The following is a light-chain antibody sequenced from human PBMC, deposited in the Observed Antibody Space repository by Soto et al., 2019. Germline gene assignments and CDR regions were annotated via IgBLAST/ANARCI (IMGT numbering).Light chain of an antibody. CDR1: SSDVGSYNL. CDR2: EVS. CDR3: CSYAGSSIVV. Sequence: QSALTQPASVSGSPGQSITISCTGTSSDVGSYNLVSWYQQHPGKAPKLMIYEVSKRPSGVSNRLSGSKSGNTASLTISGLQAEDEADYYCCSYAGSSIVVFGGGTKVTVL. V-gene: IGLV2-23*02. J-gene: IGLJ2*01.